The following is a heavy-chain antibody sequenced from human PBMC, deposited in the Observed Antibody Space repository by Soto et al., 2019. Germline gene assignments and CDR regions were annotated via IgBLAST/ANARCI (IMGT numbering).Heavy chain of an antibody. J-gene: IGHJ3*02. V-gene: IGHV2-70*01. Sequence: SGPTLVNPTQTLTVTCSFSGFALSTSGMCINWIRQPPGKTLEWLGIIDSDDDKYYSPSLKTRLTISKDTSKNQVVLTMTNMDPVDTTTYYCARSRYYYDSSDYYGNTFDIWGQGTMVTVSS. D-gene: IGHD3-22*01. CDR2: IDSDDDK. CDR1: GFALSTSGMC. CDR3: ARSRYYYDSSDYYGNTFDI.